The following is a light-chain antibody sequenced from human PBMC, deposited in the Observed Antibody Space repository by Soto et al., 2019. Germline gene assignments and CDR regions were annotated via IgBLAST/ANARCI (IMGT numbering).Light chain of an antibody. V-gene: IGKV3-20*01. Sequence: EVVLTQSPGTLSLSPGERATLSCRASQAVSSILLAWYQQKPGQAPRLLIYGVSSRATGIPDRFSGSGSGTDFTLTVSRLEPEDFAVYYCQQHGTSPIFGGGTKVEIK. CDR1: QAVSSIL. J-gene: IGKJ4*01. CDR3: QQHGTSPI. CDR2: GVS.